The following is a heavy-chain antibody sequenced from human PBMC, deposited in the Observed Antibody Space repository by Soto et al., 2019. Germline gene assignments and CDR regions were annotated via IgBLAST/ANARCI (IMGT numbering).Heavy chain of an antibody. CDR2: INPSGGST. D-gene: IGHD6-13*01. CDR3: ARSSSSWYLGYYYYGMDV. V-gene: IGHV1-46*01. CDR1: GYTFTSYY. Sequence: ASVKVSCKASGYTFTSYYMHWVRQAPGQGLEWMGIINPSGGSTSYAQKCQGRGTMTRDTSASTVDMERSSLRSEDTAVYYCARSSSSWYLGYYYYGMDVWGQGTTVTVSS. J-gene: IGHJ6*02.